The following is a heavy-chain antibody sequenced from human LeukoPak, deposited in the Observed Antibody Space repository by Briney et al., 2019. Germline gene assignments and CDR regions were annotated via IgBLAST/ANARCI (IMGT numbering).Heavy chain of an antibody. V-gene: IGHV1-2*02. CDR1: GYTFTGYY. J-gene: IGHJ6*03. CDR3: ARDRGSTSFYYYYYMDV. D-gene: IGHD2-2*01. Sequence: GASVKVSCKASGYTFTGYYMHWVRQAPGQGLEWMGWINPNSGSTNYAQKFQGRVTMTRDTSISTAYMELSRLRSDDTAVYYCARDRGSTSFYYYYYMDVWGKGTTVTVSS. CDR2: INPNSGST.